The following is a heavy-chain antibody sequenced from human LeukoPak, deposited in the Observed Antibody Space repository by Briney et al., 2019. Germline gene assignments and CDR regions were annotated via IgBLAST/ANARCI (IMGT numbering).Heavy chain of an antibody. CDR2: ISSSSSYI. J-gene: IGHJ4*02. V-gene: IGHV3-21*01. D-gene: IGHD6-19*01. CDR3: ARAIGWYFDY. CDR1: GFTFSSYR. Sequence: GGSLRLSCAASGFTFSSYRMNWVRQAPGKGLEWVSSISSSSSYIYYADSVKGRFTISRDNAKNSLYLQMNSLRAEDTAVYYCARAIGWYFDYWGQGTLVTVSS.